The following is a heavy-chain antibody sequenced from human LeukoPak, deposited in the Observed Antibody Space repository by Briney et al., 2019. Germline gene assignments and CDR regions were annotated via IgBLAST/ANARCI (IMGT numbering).Heavy chain of an antibody. CDR2: ISGRTGGS. J-gene: IGHJ4*02. CDR3: GRDNCGSPTCLDY. D-gene: IGHD2-2*01. Sequence: GGSLRLSCAASGFTCNTNAMSWVRQAPGKGLKWVSAISGRTGGSYYADSVKGRFTIARDNSKNTVYLQTNSLRAEDTAVYYCGRDNCGSPTCLDYWGQGTLVSVSS. V-gene: IGHV3-23*01. CDR1: GFTCNTNA.